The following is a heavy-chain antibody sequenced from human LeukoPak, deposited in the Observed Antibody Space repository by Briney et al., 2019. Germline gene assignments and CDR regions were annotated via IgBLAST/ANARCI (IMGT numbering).Heavy chain of an antibody. J-gene: IGHJ3*02. D-gene: IGHD6-19*01. CDR2: ISAYNGNT. CDR3: ATQAVVGTFAFDI. V-gene: IGHV1-18*01. Sequence: EASVTVSCKASGYTFTSYGISWVRQAPGQGLEWMGWISAYNGNTNYAQKLQGRVTMTTDTSTSTAYMELRSLRSDDTAVYYCATQAVVGTFAFDIWGQGTMVTVSS. CDR1: GYTFTSYG.